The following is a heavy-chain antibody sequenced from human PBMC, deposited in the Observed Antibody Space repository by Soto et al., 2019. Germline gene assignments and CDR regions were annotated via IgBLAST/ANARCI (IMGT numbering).Heavy chain of an antibody. Sequence: GGSLRLSCAASGFTFSSYAMSWVRQAPGKGLEWVSAISGSGGSTYYADSVKGRFTISRDNSKNTLYLQMNSLRAEDKAVYYGAKGSPAPYYGFDYWGQGTLVTVSS. D-gene: IGHD3-10*01. J-gene: IGHJ4*02. CDR2: ISGSGGST. V-gene: IGHV3-23*01. CDR1: GFTFSSYA. CDR3: AKGSPAPYYGFDY.